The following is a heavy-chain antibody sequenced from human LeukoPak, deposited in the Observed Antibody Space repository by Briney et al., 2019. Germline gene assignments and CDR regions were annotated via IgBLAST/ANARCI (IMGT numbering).Heavy chain of an antibody. CDR3: ARSSSSSWAEFYYYYYGMDV. J-gene: IGHJ6*02. Sequence: GGSLRLSCAASGFTFSSYSMNWVRQAPGKGLEWVSYISSSSTIYYADSVKGRFTISRDNAKNSLYLQMNSLRAEDTAVYYCARSSSSSWAEFYYYYYGMDVWGRGTTVTVSS. V-gene: IGHV3-48*01. CDR1: GFTFSSYS. D-gene: IGHD6-13*01. CDR2: ISSSSTI.